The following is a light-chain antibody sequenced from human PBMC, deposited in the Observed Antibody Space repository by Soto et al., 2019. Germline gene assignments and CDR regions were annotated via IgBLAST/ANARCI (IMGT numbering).Light chain of an antibody. CDR1: ESIKYN. Sequence: EIVMTQSPVTLSVSPGESASLSCRASESIKYNLAWYQHKPGQAPRLVISGASTRATGIPARFSGSGSGTEFTLTISSLQSEDFAVYYCQQYDEWPCTFGQGTKLEIK. CDR3: QQYDEWPCT. J-gene: IGKJ2*02. V-gene: IGKV3-15*01. CDR2: GAS.